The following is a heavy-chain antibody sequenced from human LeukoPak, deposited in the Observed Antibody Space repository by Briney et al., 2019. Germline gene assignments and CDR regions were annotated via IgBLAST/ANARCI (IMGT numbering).Heavy chain of an antibody. CDR3: ASGVETSMGKDY. Sequence: GGSLRLSCVASGFNFRSFGMHWVRQAPGKGLEWVAVVSYDGTNKYYRDSVKGRFTVSRDNAKNSLDLQMNSLRDEDTAVYYCASGVETSMGKDYWGQGTLVTVSS. J-gene: IGHJ4*02. CDR2: VSYDGTNK. CDR1: GFNFRSFG. D-gene: IGHD5-18*01. V-gene: IGHV3-30*03.